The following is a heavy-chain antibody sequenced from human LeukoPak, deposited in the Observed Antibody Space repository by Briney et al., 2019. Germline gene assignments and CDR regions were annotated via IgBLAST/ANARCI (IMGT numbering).Heavy chain of an antibody. J-gene: IGHJ4*02. D-gene: IGHD3-3*01. CDR1: GFTFSSYA. CDR3: ARVLPHFSHYDS. V-gene: IGHV3-30-3*01. Sequence: GRSLRLSCAASGFTFSSYAMHWVRQAPGKGLEWVAVISYDGSNKYYADSVKGRFTISRDNSKNTLYLQMNSLRAEDTAVYYCARVLPHFSHYDSWGQGTLVTVSS. CDR2: ISYDGSNK.